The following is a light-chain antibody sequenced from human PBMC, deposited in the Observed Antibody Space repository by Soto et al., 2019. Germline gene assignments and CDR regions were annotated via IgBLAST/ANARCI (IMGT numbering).Light chain of an antibody. J-gene: IGLJ2*01. CDR1: SSNIGAGYD. V-gene: IGLV1-40*01. CDR3: QSYDSSLRDVI. Sequence: QPVLTQPPSVSGAPGQRVTISCTGSSSNIGAGYDVHWYQQLPGTAPKLLIYAYNNRPSGVPDRFSGSKSGTSASLAIAGLQAEDEADYYCQSYDSSLRDVIFGGGTKVTVL. CDR2: AYN.